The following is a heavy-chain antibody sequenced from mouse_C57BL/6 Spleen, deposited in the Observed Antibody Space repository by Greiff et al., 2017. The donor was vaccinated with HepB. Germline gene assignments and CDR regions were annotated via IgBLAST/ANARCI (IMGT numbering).Heavy chain of an antibody. CDR2: ISDGGSYT. J-gene: IGHJ2*01. Sequence: DVHLVESGGGLVKPGGSLKLSCAASGFTFSSYAMSWVRQTPEKRLEWVATISDGGSYTYYPDNVKGRFTISRDNAKNNLYLQMSHLKSEDTAMYYCARDRIYYGSSEPYYFDYWGQGTTLTVSS. V-gene: IGHV5-4*01. D-gene: IGHD1-1*01. CDR1: GFTFSSYA. CDR3: ARDRIYYGSSEPYYFDY.